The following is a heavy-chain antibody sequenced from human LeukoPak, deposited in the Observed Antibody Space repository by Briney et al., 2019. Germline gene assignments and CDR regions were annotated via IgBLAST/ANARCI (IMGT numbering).Heavy chain of an antibody. Sequence: AASVKVSCKAPGYTFPGYYMHWVRQAPGQGLEWMGWINPNSGGTNYAQKFQGRVTMTRDTSISTAYMELSRLRSDDTAVYYCAREHSSSSGKVFDYWGQGTLVTVSS. CDR3: AREHSSSSGKVFDY. D-gene: IGHD6-6*01. CDR1: GYTFPGYY. CDR2: INPNSGGT. J-gene: IGHJ4*02. V-gene: IGHV1-2*02.